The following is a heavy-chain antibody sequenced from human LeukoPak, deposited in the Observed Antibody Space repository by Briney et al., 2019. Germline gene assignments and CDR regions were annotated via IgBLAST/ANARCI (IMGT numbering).Heavy chain of an antibody. Sequence: GGSLRLSCAASGFSLSAYGVHWVRQAPGKGLEWVAVIWYDGTSKDYADSVKGRFTFSRDNSKNTLYLQMNSLRAEDTAVYYCARYRILIGGPFGYWGQGTLVTVSS. V-gene: IGHV3-33*01. CDR1: GFSLSAYG. CDR2: IWYDGTSK. CDR3: ARYRILIGGPFGY. D-gene: IGHD3-22*01. J-gene: IGHJ4*02.